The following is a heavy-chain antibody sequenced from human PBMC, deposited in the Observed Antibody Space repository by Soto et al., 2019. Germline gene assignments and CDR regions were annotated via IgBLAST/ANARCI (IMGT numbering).Heavy chain of an antibody. V-gene: IGHV4-61*08. D-gene: IGHD3-10*01. Sequence: PSETVYVTCIVSGGSISSGGYYWSWIRQHPGEGLEWIGYIYYSGSTNYNPSLKSRVTISVDTSKNQFSLKLSSVTAADTAVYYCARSEVRGVVNYYYGMDVWGQGTTVTVYS. J-gene: IGHJ6*02. CDR3: ARSEVRGVVNYYYGMDV. CDR2: IYYSGST. CDR1: GGSISSGGYY.